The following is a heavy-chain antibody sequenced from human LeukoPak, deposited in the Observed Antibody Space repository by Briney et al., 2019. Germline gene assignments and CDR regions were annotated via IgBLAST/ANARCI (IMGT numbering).Heavy chain of an antibody. CDR3: ARFGNYYGSGSH. CDR1: GGSFSGYY. V-gene: IGHV4-34*01. Sequence: PSETLSLTCAVYGGSFSGYYWSWIRQPPGKGLEWIGEINHSGSTNYNPSLKSRVTISVDTSKNQFSLKLSSVTAADTAVYYCARFGNYYGSGSHWGQGTLVTVSS. J-gene: IGHJ4*02. D-gene: IGHD3-10*01. CDR2: INHSGST.